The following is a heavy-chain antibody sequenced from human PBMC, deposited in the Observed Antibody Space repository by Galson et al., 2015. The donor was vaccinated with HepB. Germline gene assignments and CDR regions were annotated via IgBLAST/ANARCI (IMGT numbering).Heavy chain of an antibody. D-gene: IGHD3-10*01. V-gene: IGHV3-11*01. CDR2: ISSSGSTI. CDR3: ARDQRITMVRGVYYFDY. J-gene: IGHJ4*02. CDR1: GFTFSDYY. Sequence: SLRLSCAASGFTFSDYYMSWLRQAPGKGLEWVSYISSSGSTIYYADSVKGRFTISRDNAKNSLYLQMNSLRAEDTAVYYCARDQRITMVRGVYYFDYWGQGTLVTVSS.